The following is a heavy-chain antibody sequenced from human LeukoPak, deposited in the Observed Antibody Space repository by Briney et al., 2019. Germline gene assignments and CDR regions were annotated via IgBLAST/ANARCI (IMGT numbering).Heavy chain of an antibody. CDR2: ISSSGSTI. Sequence: PGGSLRLSCAASGFTFSSYEMNWGRQAPGKGLEWVSYISSSGSTIYYADSVKGRFTISRDNAKNSLYLQMNSLRAEDTSIYYCARGSWLVPPTDYWGQGTLVTVSS. CDR1: GFTFSSYE. D-gene: IGHD6-19*01. V-gene: IGHV3-48*03. J-gene: IGHJ4*02. CDR3: ARGSWLVPPTDY.